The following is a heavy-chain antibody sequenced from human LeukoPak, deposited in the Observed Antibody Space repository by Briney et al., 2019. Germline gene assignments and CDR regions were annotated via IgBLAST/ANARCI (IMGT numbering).Heavy chain of an antibody. CDR2: IKSKTDGGTT. Sequence: GGPLRLSCAASGFTFSNAWMSWVRQGPGKGLEWVGRIKSKTDGGTTDYAAPVKGRFTISRDDSKNTLYLQMNSLKTEDTAVYYCTTQRSRITMVRGVIRSDHWGQGTLVTVSS. J-gene: IGHJ4*02. CDR3: TTQRSRITMVRGVIRSDH. D-gene: IGHD3-10*01. CDR1: GFTFSNAW. V-gene: IGHV3-15*01.